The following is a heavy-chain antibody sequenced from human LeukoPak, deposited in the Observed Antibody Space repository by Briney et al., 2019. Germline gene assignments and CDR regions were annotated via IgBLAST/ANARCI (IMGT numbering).Heavy chain of an antibody. CDR2: INEDETER. V-gene: IGHV3-7*01. D-gene: IGHD2-8*01. Sequence: INEDETERYYVASVEGRFTVSRDNGKNSLYLQMNGLRAEDSAVFYCARARPATYNVVADFWGQGTLVTVSS. J-gene: IGHJ4*02. CDR3: ARARPATYNVVADF.